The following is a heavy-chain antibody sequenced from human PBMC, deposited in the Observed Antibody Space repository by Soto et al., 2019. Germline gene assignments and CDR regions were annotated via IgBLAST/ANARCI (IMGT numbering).Heavy chain of an antibody. CDR3: ARVLELPDQGSFDY. CDR1: GFTFSDYY. J-gene: IGHJ4*02. CDR2: ISSSSSYT. Sequence: QVQLVESGGGLVKPGGSLRLSCAASGFTFSDYYMSWIRQAPGKGLEWVSYISSSSSYTNYADSVKGRFTISRDNAKNSLYLQMNSLRAEDTAVYYCARVLELPDQGSFDYWGQGTLVTVSS. V-gene: IGHV3-11*06. D-gene: IGHD1-7*01.